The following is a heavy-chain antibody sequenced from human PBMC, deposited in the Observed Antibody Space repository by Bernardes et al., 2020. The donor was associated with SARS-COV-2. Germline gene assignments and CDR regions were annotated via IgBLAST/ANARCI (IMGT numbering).Heavy chain of an antibody. Sequence: GGSLRLSCAASGFTFSSYGMHWVRQAPGKGLEWVAVIWYDGSNKYYADSVKGRFTISRDNSKNTLYLQMNSLRAEDTAVYYCAREELAAAESFDYWGQGILVTVSS. CDR3: AREELAAAESFDY. J-gene: IGHJ4*02. CDR1: GFTFSSYG. CDR2: IWYDGSNK. V-gene: IGHV3-33*01. D-gene: IGHD6-13*01.